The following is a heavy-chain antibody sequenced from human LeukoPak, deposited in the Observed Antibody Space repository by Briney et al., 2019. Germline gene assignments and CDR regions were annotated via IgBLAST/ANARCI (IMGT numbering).Heavy chain of an antibody. V-gene: IGHV3-23*01. CDR3: ANESVSYQLYYFDY. J-gene: IGHJ4*02. Sequence: GGSLRLSCAASGFTFSSYAMSWVRQAPGKGLEWVSGISGRGTSTYYADSVKGRFTISRDNSKNTLHLQMNSLRAEDTAVYYCANESVSYQLYYFDYWGQGTLVTLSS. D-gene: IGHD1-26*01. CDR1: GFTFSSYA. CDR2: ISGRGTST.